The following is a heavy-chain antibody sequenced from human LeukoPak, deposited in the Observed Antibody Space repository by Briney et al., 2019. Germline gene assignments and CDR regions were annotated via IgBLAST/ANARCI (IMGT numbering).Heavy chain of an antibody. CDR3: ARDSSTTNYYYGMDV. CDR2: ISSNGGST. CDR1: GFTFSSYP. J-gene: IGHJ6*02. V-gene: IGHV3-64*01. Sequence: PGGSLRLSCAASGFTFSSYPMNWVRQAPGKGLEYVSGISSNGGSTYYVNSVKGRFTISRDNSKNTLYLQMGRLRAEDMAVYYCARDSSTTNYYYGMDVWGQGTRSPSP. D-gene: IGHD2-2*01.